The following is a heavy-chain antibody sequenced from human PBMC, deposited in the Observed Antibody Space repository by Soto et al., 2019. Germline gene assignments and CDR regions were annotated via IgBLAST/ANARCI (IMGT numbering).Heavy chain of an antibody. CDR2: INHTGGT. Sequence: ASETLSLTCAVYGGSVNGYYWNWIRQPPGKGLEWIGEINHTGGTHYNPSLKSRVTMSVDTSKNQFSLRLSSVTAADTAIYYCARHYSSGSRNWFDPCGQGPLVTVYS. D-gene: IGHD6-19*01. CDR1: GGSVNGYY. V-gene: IGHV4-34*01. CDR3: ARHYSSGSRNWFDP. J-gene: IGHJ5*02.